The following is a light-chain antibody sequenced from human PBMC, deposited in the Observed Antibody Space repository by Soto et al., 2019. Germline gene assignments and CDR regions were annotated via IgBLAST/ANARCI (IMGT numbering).Light chain of an antibody. CDR2: DVS. Sequence: EIVLTQSPGALSLSPGERATLSGRSRQSVSSSYLAWYQQKPGQAPRLLIYDVSSRATGIPDRFSGSGSGTDFTLTISRLEPEDFAVYYCQQYGSSPTFGQGTKVEIK. J-gene: IGKJ1*01. V-gene: IGKV3-20*01. CDR1: QSVSSSY. CDR3: QQYGSSPT.